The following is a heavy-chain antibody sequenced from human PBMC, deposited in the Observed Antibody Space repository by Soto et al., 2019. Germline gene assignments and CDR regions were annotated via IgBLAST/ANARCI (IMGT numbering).Heavy chain of an antibody. V-gene: IGHV4-59*01. CDR1: GASMDGFY. CDR3: ARDATLRY. CDR2: VYYSGST. Sequence: QVQLQESGPGLVKPSETLSLTCTVSGASMDGFYWNWIRQPPGKGLEWIGYVYYSGSTNYNPSLKSRVTISIDMSKNQFSLNLTSVTAADTDVYYCARDATLRYWGQGTLVTVSS. J-gene: IGHJ4*02. D-gene: IGHD2-15*01.